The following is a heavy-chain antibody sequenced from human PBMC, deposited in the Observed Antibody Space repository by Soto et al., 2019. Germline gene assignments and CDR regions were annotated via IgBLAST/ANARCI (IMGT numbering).Heavy chain of an antibody. J-gene: IGHJ4*02. V-gene: IGHV3-33*01. CDR1: GFTFSSYG. Sequence: HPGGSLRLSCAASGFTFSSYGMHWVRQAPGKGLEWVAVIWYDGSNKYYADSVKGRFTISRDNSKNTLYLQMNSLRAEDTAVYYCARDLYTAQPWAPAYWGQGTLVTVSS. D-gene: IGHD5-18*01. CDR2: IWYDGSNK. CDR3: ARDLYTAQPWAPAY.